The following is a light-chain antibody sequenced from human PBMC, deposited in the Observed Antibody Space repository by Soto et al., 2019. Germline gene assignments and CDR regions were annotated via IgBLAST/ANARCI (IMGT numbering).Light chain of an antibody. J-gene: IGKJ1*01. Sequence: EIVFTQSPGTLSLSRGERAALCCRASQSVSGSDLAWYQQKPGQAPSLLIYGASSRATGIPDRFSASGSGTDFTITISRLEPEDFAVYYCQQHGSSPTWTFGQGTKVDIK. CDR2: GAS. CDR1: QSVSGSD. V-gene: IGKV3-20*01. CDR3: QQHGSSPTWT.